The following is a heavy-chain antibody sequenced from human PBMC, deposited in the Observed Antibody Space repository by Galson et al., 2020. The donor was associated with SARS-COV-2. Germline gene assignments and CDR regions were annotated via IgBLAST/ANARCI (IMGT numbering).Heavy chain of an antibody. D-gene: IGHD6-13*01. Sequence: GESLKISCAASGFTFSSYAMNWVRQAPGEGLELVSAISGSGDTTHYAGSVKGRFTISRDNSKNTLYMQMNSVRAEDTAVYYCAKRLYSSSQSETRGMDVWGQGATVTVSS. CDR3: AKRLYSSSQSETRGMDV. CDR1: GFTFSSYA. CDR2: ISGSGDTT. J-gene: IGHJ6*02. V-gene: IGHV3-23*01.